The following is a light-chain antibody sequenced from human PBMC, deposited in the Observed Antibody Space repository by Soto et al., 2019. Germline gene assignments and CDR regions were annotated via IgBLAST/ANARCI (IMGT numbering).Light chain of an antibody. Sequence: QSVLTQPPSASGAPGQRVTISCSGSASNIGRDPVNWYQQVPGTAPKLLLDENNHRPSGVPDRFSGSKSGTSASLVISGLQYEDEAEYFCAGWDGSLKGFVFGTGTKLTVL. J-gene: IGLJ1*01. CDR2: ENN. CDR3: AGWDGSLKGFV. V-gene: IGLV1-44*01. CDR1: ASNIGRDP.